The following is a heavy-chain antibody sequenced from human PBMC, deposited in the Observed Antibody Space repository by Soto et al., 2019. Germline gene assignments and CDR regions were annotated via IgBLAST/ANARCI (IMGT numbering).Heavy chain of an antibody. V-gene: IGHV4-61*08. D-gene: IGHD4-17*01. CDR1: GGSISSDDYY. Sequence: SETLSLTCTVSGGSISSDDYYWNWIRQRPGKGLEWIGNIYYRGNTNYNPSLKSRVTISVDLSKNQFSLRLSSVTTADTALYYCARTTAVPNSLRSRYFFDYWGQGTLVTVSS. CDR3: ARTTAVPNSLRSRYFFDY. J-gene: IGHJ4*02. CDR2: IYYRGNT.